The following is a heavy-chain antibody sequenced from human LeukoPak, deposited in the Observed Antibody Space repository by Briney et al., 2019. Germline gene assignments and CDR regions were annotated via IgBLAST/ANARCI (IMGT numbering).Heavy chain of an antibody. CDR1: GYTFTDYY. V-gene: IGHV1-2*02. Sequence: ASVKVSCKASGYTFTDYYMHWVRQAPGQRFQWMGWINPNSGDTNYAQKFQGRVTMTRDTSISTAHMELSRLRSDDTAVYYCARANFLYCSSTTCLFDYWGQGTLVIVSS. CDR2: INPNSGDT. D-gene: IGHD2-2*01. J-gene: IGHJ4*02. CDR3: ARANFLYCSSTTCLFDY.